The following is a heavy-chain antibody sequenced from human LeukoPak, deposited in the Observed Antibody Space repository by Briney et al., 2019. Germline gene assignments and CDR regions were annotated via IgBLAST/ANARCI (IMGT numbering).Heavy chain of an antibody. CDR1: GYTFTGYY. CDR2: INPNSGGT. D-gene: IGHD3-3*01. J-gene: IGHJ4*02. CDR3: ARAFYDFWSGYYSPHFDY. V-gene: IGHV1-2*02. Sequence: ASVKVSCKASGYTFTGYYMHWVRQAPGQGLEWMGWINPNSGGTNYAQKFQGRVTMTRDTSISTAYMELSRLRSDDTAVYYCARAFYDFWSGYYSPHFDYWGQGTLVTVSS.